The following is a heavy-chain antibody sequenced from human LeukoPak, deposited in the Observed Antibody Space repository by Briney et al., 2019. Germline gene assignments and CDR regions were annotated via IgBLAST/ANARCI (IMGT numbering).Heavy chain of an antibody. Sequence: GGSLRLSCAASGFTFSSYSMNWVRQAPGKGLEWVSSISSSSNYIYYADSVKGRFTISRDNAKNSLYLQMNSLRAEDTAVYYCATDLAVAGRRAFDIWGQGTMVTVSS. CDR2: ISSSSNYI. V-gene: IGHV3-21*01. CDR3: ATDLAVAGRRAFDI. J-gene: IGHJ3*02. D-gene: IGHD6-19*01. CDR1: GFTFSSYS.